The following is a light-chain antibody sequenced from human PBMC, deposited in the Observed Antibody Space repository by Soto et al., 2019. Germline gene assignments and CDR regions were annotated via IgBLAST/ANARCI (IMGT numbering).Light chain of an antibody. V-gene: IGKV3-15*01. CDR2: GAS. Sequence: EIVMRQSPATLSVSPGERATLSCRASQSLGTNLAWFQQKPGQAPRLLIHGASTRATGTPARFSGSGSGTEFTLTISSLQSEDFAVYYCHQYNMWPRTFGQGTKV. J-gene: IGKJ1*01. CDR3: HQYNMWPRT. CDR1: QSLGTN.